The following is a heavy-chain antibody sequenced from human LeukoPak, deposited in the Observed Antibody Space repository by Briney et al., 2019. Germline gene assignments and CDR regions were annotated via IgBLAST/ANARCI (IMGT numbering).Heavy chain of an antibody. CDR2: IKQDGSEK. J-gene: IGHJ4*02. CDR3: ARDKRKGIVGSTKSYFDY. Sequence: PGGSLRLSCAASGFTFSSYWMSWVRQAPGKGLEWVANIKQDGSEKYYVDSVKGRFTLSRDNAKNSLYLQMNSLRAEDTAVYYCARDKRKGIVGSTKSYFDYWGQGTLVTVSS. D-gene: IGHD1-26*01. CDR1: GFTFSSYW. V-gene: IGHV3-7*01.